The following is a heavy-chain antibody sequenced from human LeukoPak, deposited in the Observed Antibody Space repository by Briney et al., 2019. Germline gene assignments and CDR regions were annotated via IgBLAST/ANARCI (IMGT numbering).Heavy chain of an antibody. CDR2: TSSDSDI. Sequence: GGSLRLSCAASGFTFSTYTLNWVRQAPGKGLEWVSSTSSDSDIYYADSVRGRFTISRDNAKNSLYLQMNSLRGDDTAVYYCAQDIGWLQFAYWGQGTLVTVSS. CDR3: AQDIGWLQFAY. V-gene: IGHV3-21*04. J-gene: IGHJ4*02. D-gene: IGHD5-24*01. CDR1: GFTFSTYT.